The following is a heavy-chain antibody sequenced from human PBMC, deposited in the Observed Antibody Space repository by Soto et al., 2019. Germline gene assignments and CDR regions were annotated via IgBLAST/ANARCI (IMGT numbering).Heavy chain of an antibody. D-gene: IGHD7-27*01. CDR2: IDNSVNT. CDR3: ARGPSGDKVDN. J-gene: IGHJ4*02. Sequence: QVQLQESGPGLVKPSQTLSLTCTVSGGSISSDYYCWSWIRQSPEKGLEWIGNIDNSVNTYSNPSLSSRVTIAVDTSKNHFSLKLPSVTAADTAVYYCARGPSGDKVDNWGQGTLVTVSS. V-gene: IGHV4-30-4*01. CDR1: GGSISSDYYC.